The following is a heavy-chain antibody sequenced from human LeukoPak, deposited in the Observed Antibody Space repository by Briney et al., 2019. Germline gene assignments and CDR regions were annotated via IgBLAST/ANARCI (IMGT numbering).Heavy chain of an antibody. Sequence: SETLSLTCTVSGGSISSYYWSWIRQPPGKGLEWIGYIYYSGSTYYNPSLKSRVTISVDTSKNQFSLKLSSVTAADAAVYYCARDLSSSWYGYFDYWGQGTLVTVSS. V-gene: IGHV4-59*12. J-gene: IGHJ4*02. CDR1: GGSISSYY. CDR2: IYYSGST. D-gene: IGHD6-13*01. CDR3: ARDLSSSWYGYFDY.